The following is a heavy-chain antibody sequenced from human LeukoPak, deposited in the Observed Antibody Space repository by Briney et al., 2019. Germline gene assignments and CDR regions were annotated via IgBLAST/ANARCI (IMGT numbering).Heavy chain of an antibody. J-gene: IGHJ4*02. CDR1: GFTFSDYA. CDR2: ISGSGGST. D-gene: IGHD2-8*01. V-gene: IGHV3-23*01. Sequence: GGSLRLSCAAPGFTFSDYAMSWVRQAPGEGLEWVSGISGSGGSTYYTDSVKGRFTISRDNSKNTLYVQMNGLRADDTAVYYCAGDSMYGWNSLGYWGQGIVVTVTS. CDR3: AGDSMYGWNSLGY.